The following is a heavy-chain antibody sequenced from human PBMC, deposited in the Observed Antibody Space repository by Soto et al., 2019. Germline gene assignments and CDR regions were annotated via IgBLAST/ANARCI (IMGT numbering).Heavy chain of an antibody. CDR2: ISSSSSYI. Sequence: PGGSLRLSCAASGFTFSSYSMNWVRQAPGKGLEWVSSISSSSSYIYYADSVKGRFTISRDNAKNSLYLQMNSLRAEDTAVYYCARGGDIDYGDYHYYYGMDVWGQGTTVTVSS. CDR1: GFTFSSYS. V-gene: IGHV3-21*01. CDR3: ARGGDIDYGDYHYYYGMDV. J-gene: IGHJ6*02. D-gene: IGHD4-17*01.